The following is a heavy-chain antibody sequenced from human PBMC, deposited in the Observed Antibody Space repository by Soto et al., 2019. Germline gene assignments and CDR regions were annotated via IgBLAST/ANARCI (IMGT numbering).Heavy chain of an antibody. CDR3: AKDGFQYTGGWPFYFDF. J-gene: IGHJ4*02. Sequence: GGSLRLSCAASGFTFTSHGMHWVRQAPGKGLEWVAFISYDGSRMYYGDSVKGRFTISRDNSKSTVSLHMNNLRAEDTALYFCAKDGFQYTGGWPFYFDFWGQGNLVTVSS. V-gene: IGHV3-30*18. CDR2: ISYDGSRM. D-gene: IGHD6-19*01. CDR1: GFTFTSHG.